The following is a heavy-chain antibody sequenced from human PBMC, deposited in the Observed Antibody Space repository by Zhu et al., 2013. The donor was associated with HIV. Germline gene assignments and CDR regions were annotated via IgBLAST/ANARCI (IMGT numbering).Heavy chain of an antibody. J-gene: IGHJ3*02. CDR2: IIPIFGTA. V-gene: IGHV1-69*01. Sequence: QVQLVQSGAEVKKPGSSVKVSCKASGGTFSSYAISWVRQAPGQGLEWMGGIIPIFGTANYAQKFQGRVTITADESTSTAYMELSSLRSEGTAVYYCARIKYCGGDCHKTGRNAFDIWGQGTMVTVSS. CDR3: ARIKYCGGDCHKTGRNAFDI. CDR1: GGTFSSYA. D-gene: IGHD2-21*02.